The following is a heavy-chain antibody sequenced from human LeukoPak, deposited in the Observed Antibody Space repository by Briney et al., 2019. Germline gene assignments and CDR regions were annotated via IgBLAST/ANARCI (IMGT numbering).Heavy chain of an antibody. CDR3: TTNYYDSSGLYYYYYMDV. J-gene: IGHJ6*03. Sequence: GGSLRLSCAASGFTFTNAWMSCVRQAPGKGLEWVGRIKSKTDGGTTDYAAPVKGRFTISRDDSKNTLYLQMNSLKTEDTAVYYCTTNYYDSSGLYYYYYMDVWGKGTTVTVSS. CDR2: IKSKTDGGTT. V-gene: IGHV3-15*01. D-gene: IGHD3-22*01. CDR1: GFTFTNAW.